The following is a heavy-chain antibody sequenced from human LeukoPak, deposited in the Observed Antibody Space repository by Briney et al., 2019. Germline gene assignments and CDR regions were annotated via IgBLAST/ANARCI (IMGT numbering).Heavy chain of an antibody. CDR2: ISGSGGST. CDR1: GFTFSSYA. J-gene: IGHJ4*02. CDR3: AKDRTSRYCSGGSCYYFDY. Sequence: GGSLRLSCAASGFTFSSYAMSWVRQAPGKGLEWVSAISGSGGSTYYADSVKGRFTISRDNSKNTLYLQMNSLRAEDTAVYYCAKDRTSRYCSGGSCYYFDYWGQGTLVTVSS. D-gene: IGHD2-15*01. V-gene: IGHV3-23*01.